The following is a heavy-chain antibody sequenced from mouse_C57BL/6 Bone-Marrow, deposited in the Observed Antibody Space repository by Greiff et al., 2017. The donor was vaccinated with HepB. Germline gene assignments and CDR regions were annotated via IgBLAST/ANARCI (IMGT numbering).Heavy chain of an antibody. V-gene: IGHV5-4*03. Sequence: EVKLVESGGGLVKPGGSLQLSCAASGFTFSSYAMYWVRQTPEKRLEWVATISDGGSYTYDPDNVKGRFTISRDNAKNNLYLQMSHLKSEDTAMYYCASPKLRLPFDFDYWGQVTTLTVSS. CDR3: ASPKLRLPFDFDY. D-gene: IGHD3-2*02. J-gene: IGHJ2*01. CDR2: ISDGGSYT. CDR1: GFTFSSYA.